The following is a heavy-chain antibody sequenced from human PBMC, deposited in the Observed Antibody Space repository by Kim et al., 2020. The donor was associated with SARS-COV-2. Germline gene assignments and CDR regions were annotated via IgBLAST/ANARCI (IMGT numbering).Heavy chain of an antibody. Sequence: GGSLILSCAASGFTFSNAWMSWVRQAPGKGLEWVGRIKSKTDGGTTDYAAPVKGRFTISRDDSKNTLYLQMNSLKTEDTAVYYCTTEGYYGSGSYAYWGQGTLVTVSS. V-gene: IGHV3-15*01. D-gene: IGHD3-10*01. CDR1: GFTFSNAW. CDR2: IKSKTDGGTT. CDR3: TTEGYYGSGSYAY. J-gene: IGHJ4*02.